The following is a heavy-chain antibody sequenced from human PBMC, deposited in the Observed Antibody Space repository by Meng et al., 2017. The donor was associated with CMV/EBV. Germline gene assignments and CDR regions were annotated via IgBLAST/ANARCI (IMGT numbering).Heavy chain of an antibody. CDR2: IYYSGST. V-gene: IGHV4-61*01. CDR3: ARDTGVYYDSSGLVDDAFDI. D-gene: IGHD3-22*01. CDR1: GGSVSSGSYC. Sequence: SETLSLTCTVSGGSVSSGSYCWSWIRQPPGKGLEWIGYIYYSGSTNYNPSPKSRVTISVDTSKNQFSLKLSSVTAADTAVYYCARDTGVYYDSSGLVDDAFDIWGQGTMVTVSS. J-gene: IGHJ3*02.